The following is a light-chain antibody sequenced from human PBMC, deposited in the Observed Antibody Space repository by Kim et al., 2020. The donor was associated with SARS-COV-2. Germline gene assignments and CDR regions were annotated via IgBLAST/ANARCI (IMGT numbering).Light chain of an antibody. Sequence: SPEERATHAFKASQSFSSVYLALYQQKPEQAPRLLLYGASNRDTGIPDRFSGSGSGTEFSLTISRLEPEDFGVYYCQQYRSSPLSFSGGTKVDIK. J-gene: IGKJ4*01. CDR2: GAS. V-gene: IGKV3-20*01. CDR1: QSFSSVY. CDR3: QQYRSSPLS.